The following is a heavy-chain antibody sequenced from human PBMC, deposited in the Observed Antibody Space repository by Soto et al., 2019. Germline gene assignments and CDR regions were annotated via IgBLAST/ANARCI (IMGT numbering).Heavy chain of an antibody. CDR1: GFTFDDYA. CDR3: AKARGAYWGLDDY. J-gene: IGHJ4*02. CDR2: ISWNSGNI. D-gene: IGHD2-21*01. Sequence: EVQLVESGGGLVQPGRSLRLSCAASGFTFDDYAMHWVRQAPGKGLEWVSGISWNSGNIDYADSVKGRFTISRDNAKNCLHLQMNSLRAEDTDLYYRAKARGAYWGLDDYWGQGTMVTVSS. V-gene: IGHV3-9*01.